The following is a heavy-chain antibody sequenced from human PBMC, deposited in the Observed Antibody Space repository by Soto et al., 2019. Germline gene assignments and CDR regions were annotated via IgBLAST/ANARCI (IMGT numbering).Heavy chain of an antibody. D-gene: IGHD6-19*01. Sequence: GGSLRLSCSASGFIFSDYAMHWVRLTPGKGLEFVSAISNNGGSTNDAPSVWGRFTISRDNSKNTVYLEMSSLRVEDTAIYYCVKDPSRGGWYGFFLHWGQGTVVTVSS. CDR2: ISNNGGST. J-gene: IGHJ1*01. CDR3: VKDPSRGGWYGFFLH. V-gene: IGHV3-64D*06. CDR1: GFIFSDYA.